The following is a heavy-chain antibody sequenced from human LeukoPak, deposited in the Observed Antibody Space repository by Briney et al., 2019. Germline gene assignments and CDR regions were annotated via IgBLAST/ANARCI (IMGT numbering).Heavy chain of an antibody. CDR3: ARLSLGATTDALDI. CDR1: GGSISSYY. D-gene: IGHD1-26*01. CDR2: IYYSGST. J-gene: IGHJ3*02. V-gene: IGHV4-59*08. Sequence: PSETLSLTCTVSGGSISSYYWSWIRQPPGKGLEWIGYIYYSGSTNYNPSLKSRVTISVDTSKNQFSLKLSSVTAADTAVYYCARLSLGATTDALDIWGQGTMVTVSS.